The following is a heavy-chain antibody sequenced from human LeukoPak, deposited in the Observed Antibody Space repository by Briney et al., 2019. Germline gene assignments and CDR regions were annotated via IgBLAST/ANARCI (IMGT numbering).Heavy chain of an antibody. CDR2: VSFDGSNK. Sequence: GGSLRLSCVASGFTFSTHGMHWVRQAPGKGLEWVAVVSFDGSNKYYAESVKGRFTISRDNSKNTLYLQMNSLRAEDTAVFFCAKVERMGSVRFSYTMDVWGQGTTVTVSS. CDR1: GFTFSTHG. J-gene: IGHJ6*02. D-gene: IGHD3-10*01. CDR3: AKVERMGSVRFSYTMDV. V-gene: IGHV3-30*18.